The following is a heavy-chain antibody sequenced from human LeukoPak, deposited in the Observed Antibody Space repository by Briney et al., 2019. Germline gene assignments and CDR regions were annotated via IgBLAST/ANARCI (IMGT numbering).Heavy chain of an antibody. CDR3: ARGPGAFDI. CDR2: ISSSGTYV. Sequence: SGGSLRLSCAASGFTFSSYSMNWVRQAPGKGLEWVSSISSSGTYVYYADSVKGRFTISRDNAKNSLSLQMNSLRADDAAVYYCARGPGAFDIWGQGTMVTVSP. CDR1: GFTFSSYS. D-gene: IGHD2-2*01. V-gene: IGHV3-21*01. J-gene: IGHJ3*02.